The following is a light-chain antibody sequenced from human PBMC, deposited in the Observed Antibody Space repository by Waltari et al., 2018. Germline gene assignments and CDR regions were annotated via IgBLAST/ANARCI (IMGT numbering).Light chain of an antibody. Sequence: QSVLTQPPSVSGAPGQRVTISCPGSSSNIGAGSDVPWYQQLPGTAPKLLIYGNNNRPSGVPDRFSGSKSGTSASLAITGLQADDEADYFCQSYDSGLSGHWVFGGGTKLTVL. J-gene: IGLJ3*02. CDR2: GNN. CDR1: SSNIGAGSD. V-gene: IGLV1-40*01. CDR3: QSYDSGLSGHWV.